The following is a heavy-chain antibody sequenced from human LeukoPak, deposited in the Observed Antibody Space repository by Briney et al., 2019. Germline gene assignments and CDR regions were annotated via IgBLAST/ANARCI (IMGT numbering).Heavy chain of an antibody. CDR1: GGSFSGYY. CDR3: ARVPTYCGGDCYWSYYYYYMDV. V-gene: IGHV4-34*01. D-gene: IGHD2-21*02. Sequence: SETLSLTYAVYGGSFSGYYWSWIRQPPGKGLEWIGEINHSGSTNYNPSLKSRVTISVDTSKNQFSLKLSSVTAADTAVYYCARVPTYCGGDCYWSYYYYYMDVWGKGTTVTVSS. J-gene: IGHJ6*03. CDR2: INHSGST.